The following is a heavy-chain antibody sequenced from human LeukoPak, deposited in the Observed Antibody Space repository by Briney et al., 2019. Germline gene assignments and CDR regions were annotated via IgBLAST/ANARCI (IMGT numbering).Heavy chain of an antibody. CDR1: GYSISSGYY. J-gene: IGHJ5*02. CDR3: AGVTMVRGVDWFDP. Sequence: SETLSLTCTVSGYSISSGYYWGWIRRPPGKGLEWIGSIYHSGSTYYNPSLKSRVTISVDTSKNQFSLKLSSVTAADTAVYYCAGVTMVRGVDWFDPWGQGTLVTVSS. V-gene: IGHV4-38-2*02. D-gene: IGHD3-10*01. CDR2: IYHSGST.